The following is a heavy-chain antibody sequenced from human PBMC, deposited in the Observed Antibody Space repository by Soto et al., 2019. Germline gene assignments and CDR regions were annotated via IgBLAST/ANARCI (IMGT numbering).Heavy chain of an antibody. V-gene: IGHV1-46*01. D-gene: IGHD2-21*02. CDR3: ARYPVDCGRDFYFMLGDPPPTPIDY. CDR2: INPSGGST. Sequence: ASVKVSCKASGYTFTSYYMHWVRQAPGQGLEWMGIINPSGGSTSYAQKFQGRVTMTRDTSTSTAYMELSSLRSEDTAVYYCARYPVDCGRDFYFMLGDPPPTPIDYWG. J-gene: IGHJ4*01. CDR1: GYTFTSYY.